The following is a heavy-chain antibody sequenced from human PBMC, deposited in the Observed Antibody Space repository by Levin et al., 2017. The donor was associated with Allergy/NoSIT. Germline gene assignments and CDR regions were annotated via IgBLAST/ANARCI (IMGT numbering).Heavy chain of an antibody. J-gene: IGHJ4*02. D-gene: IGHD5-18*01. CDR3: ARVAGYSYGYYFDY. CDR1: GGSISSGGYS. Sequence: NPSETLSLTCAVSGGSISSGGYSWSWIRQPPGKGLEWIGNIYLSGSTYYNPSLKSRVTISVDRSKNQFSLNLSSVTAADTALYYCARVAGYSYGYYFDYWGQGTLVTVPS. CDR2: IYLSGST. V-gene: IGHV4-30-2*01.